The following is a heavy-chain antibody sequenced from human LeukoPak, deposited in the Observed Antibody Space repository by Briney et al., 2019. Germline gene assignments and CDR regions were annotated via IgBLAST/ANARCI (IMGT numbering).Heavy chain of an antibody. CDR3: ARRPEDNFDY. CDR2: IYPADSDT. Sequence: GESLKISCKASGYSFTNNWIGWVRQMPGKGLEWMGIIYPADSDTRYSPSFQGQVTISADKSISTTYLQWSSLKASDTAMYYCARRPEDNFDYWGQGTLVTVSS. J-gene: IGHJ4*02. V-gene: IGHV5-51*01. CDR1: GYSFTNNW.